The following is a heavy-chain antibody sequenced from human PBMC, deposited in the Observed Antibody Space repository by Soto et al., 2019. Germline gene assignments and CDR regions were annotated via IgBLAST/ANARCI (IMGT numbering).Heavy chain of an antibody. V-gene: IGHV4-59*01. Sequence: SETLSLTCTVSGGSISSYYWSWIRQPPGKGLEWIGYIYYSGSTNYNPSLKSRVTISVDTSKNQFSLKLSSVTAADTAVYYCARARIGYCSGGSCKPYNWFDPWGQGTLVTVS. J-gene: IGHJ5*02. CDR1: GGSISSYY. CDR2: IYYSGST. D-gene: IGHD2-15*01. CDR3: ARARIGYCSGGSCKPYNWFDP.